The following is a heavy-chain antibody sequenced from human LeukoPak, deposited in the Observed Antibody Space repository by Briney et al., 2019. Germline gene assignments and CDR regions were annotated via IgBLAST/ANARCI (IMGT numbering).Heavy chain of an antibody. CDR3: ARGDSSSWYYFDY. Sequence: ASVKVSCKVSGYTLTELSMHWVRQAPGQGLEWMGWINPNSGGTNYAQKFQGRVTMTRDTSISTAYMELSRLRSDDTAVYYCARGDSSSWYYFDYWGQGTLVTVSS. D-gene: IGHD6-13*01. V-gene: IGHV1-2*02. CDR1: GYTLTELS. J-gene: IGHJ4*02. CDR2: INPNSGGT.